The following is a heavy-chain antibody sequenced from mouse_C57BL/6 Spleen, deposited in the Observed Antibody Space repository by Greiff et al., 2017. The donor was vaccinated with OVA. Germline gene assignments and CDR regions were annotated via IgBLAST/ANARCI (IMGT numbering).Heavy chain of an antibody. Sequence: VMLVESGPELVKPGASVKISCKASGYAFSSSWMNWVKQRPGQGLEWIGRIYPGDGDTNYNGKFKGKATLTADKSSSTAYMQLSSLTSEDSAVYFCAREGDYYGSSYDAMDYWGQGTSVTVSS. CDR3: AREGDYYGSSYDAMDY. D-gene: IGHD1-1*01. CDR1: GYAFSSSW. CDR2: IYPGDGDT. J-gene: IGHJ4*01. V-gene: IGHV1-82*01.